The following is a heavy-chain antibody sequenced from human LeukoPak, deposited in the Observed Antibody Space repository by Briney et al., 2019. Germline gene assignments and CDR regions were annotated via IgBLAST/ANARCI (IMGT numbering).Heavy chain of an antibody. CDR2: ISYDGSNK. Sequence: PGGPLRLSCAASGFTFSSYGMHWVRQAPGKGLEWVAVISYDGSNKYYADSVKGRFTISRDNSKNTLYLQMNSLRAEDTAVYYCAKDLRGCSSTSCYEGTNWGQGTLVTVSS. D-gene: IGHD2-2*01. J-gene: IGHJ4*02. CDR1: GFTFSSYG. V-gene: IGHV3-30*18. CDR3: AKDLRGCSSTSCYEGTN.